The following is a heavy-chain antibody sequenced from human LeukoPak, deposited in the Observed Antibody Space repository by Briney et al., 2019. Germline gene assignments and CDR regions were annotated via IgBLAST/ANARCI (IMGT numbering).Heavy chain of an antibody. Sequence: GALSLSCAASGSPFSSYAMSWVRQAPGKGLEWVSAISGSGGSTYYADSVKGRFTISRDNSKNTLYLQMNSLRAEDTAVYYCAKDLYYYDSSGYYGPPPSFDYWGQGTLVTVSS. CDR3: AKDLYYYDSSGYYGPPPSFDY. J-gene: IGHJ4*02. CDR1: GSPFSSYA. V-gene: IGHV3-23*01. D-gene: IGHD3-22*01. CDR2: ISGSGGST.